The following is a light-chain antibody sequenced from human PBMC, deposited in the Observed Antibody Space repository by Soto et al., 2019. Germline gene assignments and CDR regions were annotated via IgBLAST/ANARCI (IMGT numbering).Light chain of an antibody. Sequence: IVMTQTPCTLSVSPGERATLSCRSSQTIDTNLAWYQQKPGQAPRLLIFAASTRATGIPARFSGSGSGTEFSLTITSLQSEDFALYYCQQYNNRPPWTLGQGTKVDIK. CDR3: QQYNNRPPWT. V-gene: IGKV3-15*01. CDR1: QTIDTN. CDR2: AAS. J-gene: IGKJ1*01.